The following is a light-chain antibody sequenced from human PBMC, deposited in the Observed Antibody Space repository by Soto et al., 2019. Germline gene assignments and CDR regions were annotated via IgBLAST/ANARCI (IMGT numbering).Light chain of an antibody. Sequence: EIVLTQFPATLSVSPCETVSLSCRASQSISNKLAWFQQKPGQAPRLLIYDASNRATGIPARFSGTGSGTEFTLTISSLQSEDFALYSCQQYNDWPLTFGQGTKVDIK. CDR3: QQYNDWPLT. J-gene: IGKJ1*01. V-gene: IGKV3D-15*01. CDR2: DAS. CDR1: QSISNK.